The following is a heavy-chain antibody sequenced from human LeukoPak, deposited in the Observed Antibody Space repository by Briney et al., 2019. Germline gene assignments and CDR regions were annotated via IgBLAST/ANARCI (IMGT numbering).Heavy chain of an antibody. V-gene: IGHV3-23*01. Sequence: GGSLRLSCAASGFTVSSNYMSWVRQAPGKGLEWVSIIFGTGDTTYYADSVKGRFTVSRDNSKNTLYLQMNDLRPEDTAKYYCAKRNTMIRGGPCFDHWGQGLLVTVSS. D-gene: IGHD3-10*01. CDR2: IFGTGDTT. CDR3: AKRNTMIRGGPCFDH. CDR1: GFTVSSNY. J-gene: IGHJ4*02.